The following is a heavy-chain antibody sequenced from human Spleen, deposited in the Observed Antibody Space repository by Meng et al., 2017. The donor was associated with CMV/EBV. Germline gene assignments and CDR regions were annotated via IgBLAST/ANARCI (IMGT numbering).Heavy chain of an antibody. J-gene: IGHJ4*02. V-gene: IGHV3-15*01. CDR2: VNKKIDGETA. CDR1: GFSARTAW. D-gene: IGHD3-10*01. CDR3: PTDRVEF. Sequence: CAVSGFSARTAWRTWVRQARGEGLECVGRVNKKIDGETADYAAPVTGRFIISRDVSKNMAYLQMNSLRIDDTGVYYCPTDRVEFWGQGTLVTVSS.